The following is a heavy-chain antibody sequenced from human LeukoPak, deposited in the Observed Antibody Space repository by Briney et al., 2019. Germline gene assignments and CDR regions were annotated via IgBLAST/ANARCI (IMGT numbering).Heavy chain of an antibody. D-gene: IGHD3-10*01. CDR2: VTYDGKTR. CDR1: GFTFSSCG. CDR3: VKEQSSGYYRTADY. Sequence: GGSLTLSCAASGFTFSSCGMHWVRQAPGKGLEWVAVVTYDGKTRYSGDSVKGRFTISRDTSKSTLYLQMNGLRAEDTAVYYCVKEQSSGYYRTADYWGQGALVTVSS. V-gene: IGHV3-30*18. J-gene: IGHJ4*02.